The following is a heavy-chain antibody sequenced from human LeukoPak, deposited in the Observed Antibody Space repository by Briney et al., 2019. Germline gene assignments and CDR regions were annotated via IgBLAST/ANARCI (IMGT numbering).Heavy chain of an antibody. J-gene: IGHJ2*01. D-gene: IGHD4-17*01. CDR2: ISYSGNT. CDR1: HDSFTSDF. V-gene: IGHV4-59*01. CDR3: AKSHPAVTTTDWYFDL. Sequence: SETLSLTCTVSHDSFTSDFWSWIRQPPGRGLQWIGYISYSGNTKYNPSLKSRVTISGDRSKNHFSLRMTSATAIDTAVYYCAKSHPAVTTTDWYFDLWGRGTLVTVSS.